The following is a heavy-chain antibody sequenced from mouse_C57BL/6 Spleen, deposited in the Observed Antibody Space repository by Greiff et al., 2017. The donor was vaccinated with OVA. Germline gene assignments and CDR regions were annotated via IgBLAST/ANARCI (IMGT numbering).Heavy chain of an antibody. V-gene: IGHV1-69*01. Sequence: VQLQQPGAELVMPGASVKLSCKASGYTFTSYWMHWVKQRPGQGLEWIGEIDPSDSYTNYNQKFKGKSTLTVDKSSSTAYMQLSSLTSEDSAVYYCARNRPDRAMDYWGQGTSVTVSS. CDR1: GYTFTSYW. CDR3: ARNRPDRAMDY. J-gene: IGHJ4*01. CDR2: IDPSDSYT.